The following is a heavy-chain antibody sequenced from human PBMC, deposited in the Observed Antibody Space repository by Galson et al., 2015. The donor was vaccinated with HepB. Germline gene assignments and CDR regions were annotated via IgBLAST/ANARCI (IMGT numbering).Heavy chain of an antibody. CDR1: GYTFTSYG. CDR3: ARARGKGYYYDSSGYPYYFDY. CDR2: ISAYNGNT. V-gene: IGHV1-18*04. D-gene: IGHD3-22*01. J-gene: IGHJ4*02. Sequence: SVKVSCKASGYTFTSYGMSWVRQAPGQGLEWMGWISAYNGNTNYAQKLQGRVTMTTDTSTSTAYMELRSLRSDDTAVYYCARARGKGYYYDSSGYPYYFDYWGQGTLVTVSS.